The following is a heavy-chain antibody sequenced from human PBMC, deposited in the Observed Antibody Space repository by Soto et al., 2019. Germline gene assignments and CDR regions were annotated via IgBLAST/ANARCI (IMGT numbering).Heavy chain of an antibody. Sequence: EVQLLESGGGLVQPGGFLRLSCAASGFTFSSYAMSWVRQAPGKGLEWVSAISGSGGSTYYADSVKGRFTISRDNSKNTLYLQMNSLRAEDTAVHYCAKATIAARPGNWFDPWGQGTLVTVSS. CDR1: GFTFSSYA. V-gene: IGHV3-23*01. CDR3: AKATIAARPGNWFDP. J-gene: IGHJ5*02. D-gene: IGHD6-6*01. CDR2: ISGSGGST.